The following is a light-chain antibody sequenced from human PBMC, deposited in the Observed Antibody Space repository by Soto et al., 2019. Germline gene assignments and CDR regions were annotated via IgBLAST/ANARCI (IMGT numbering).Light chain of an antibody. CDR2: GAS. CDR3: RQGGNSPVK. CDR1: QSVCSRC. J-gene: IGKJ1*01. V-gene: IGKV3-20*01. Sequence: ETVLTQSPGTLSLSPGERVTLSCRTSQSVCSRCFAWYQQKPGQSPRLLIYGASTRATVIPDRFSGSGSGTDFTRTMSKQEREDFAVYFCRQGGNSPVKFGQGTKVAIK.